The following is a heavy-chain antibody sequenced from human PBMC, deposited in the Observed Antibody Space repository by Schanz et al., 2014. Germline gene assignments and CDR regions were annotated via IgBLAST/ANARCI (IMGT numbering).Heavy chain of an antibody. V-gene: IGHV3-66*02. CDR1: GFSVSTNY. CDR3: ARGGRGGYPGRAFDI. CDR2: LYINAGST. J-gene: IGHJ3*02. Sequence: EVQLVESGGGLVQPGGSLRVSCAVSGFSVSTNYMSWARQAPGKGLEWISSLYINAGSTRYADSVKGRFTISRDNSRDTLYLQMNSLRGEDTAVYYCARGGRGGYPGRAFDIGGQGTMVTASS. D-gene: IGHD5-12*01.